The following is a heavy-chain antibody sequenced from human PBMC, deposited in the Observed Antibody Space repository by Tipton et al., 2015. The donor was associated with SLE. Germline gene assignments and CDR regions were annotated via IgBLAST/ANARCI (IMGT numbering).Heavy chain of an antibody. CDR3: AKDDIAAAGSFDY. D-gene: IGHD6-13*01. J-gene: IGHJ4*02. CDR2: IRYDGSNK. Sequence: SLRLSCAASGFTFSSYGMHWVRQAPGKGLEWVAFIRYDGSNKYYADSVKGRFTISRDNSKNTLYLQMNSLRAEDTAVYYCAKDDIAAAGSFDYWGQGTLVTVSS. V-gene: IGHV3-30*02. CDR1: GFTFSSYG.